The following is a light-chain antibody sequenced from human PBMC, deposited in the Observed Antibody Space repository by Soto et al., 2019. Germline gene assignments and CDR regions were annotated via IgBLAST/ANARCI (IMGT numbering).Light chain of an antibody. CDR2: HAS. Sequence: DIRMSQSPSSLSASIGDRVTITCQASQNITNNLSWYQQKPGKAPNLLIYHASKLAKGVTSRFSGSGSGTDFSFIITSLQREDLATYYCHPYYGLPPLTFGQGTRLEIK. J-gene: IGKJ5*01. CDR1: QNITNN. V-gene: IGKV1-33*01. CDR3: HPYYGLPPLT.